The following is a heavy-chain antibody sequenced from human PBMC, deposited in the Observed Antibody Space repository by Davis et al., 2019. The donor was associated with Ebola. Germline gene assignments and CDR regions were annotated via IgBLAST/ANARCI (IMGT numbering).Heavy chain of an antibody. J-gene: IGHJ6*02. CDR2: LPPSGRP. D-gene: IGHD6-13*01. Sequence: SETLSLTCAVYGGSFSGYYWSWLRQPPGKWLAWLGELPPSGRPPSNPSLQSLVTISVATSKNQFSLKLSSVTAADTAVYYCARLCIAAAGTDYYYYGMDVWGQGTTVTVSS. V-gene: IGHV4-34*01. CDR3: ARLCIAAAGTDYYYYGMDV. CDR1: GGSFSGYY.